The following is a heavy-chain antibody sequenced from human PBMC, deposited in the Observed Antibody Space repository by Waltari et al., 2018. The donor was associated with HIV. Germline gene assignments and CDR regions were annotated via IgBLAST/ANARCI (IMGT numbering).Heavy chain of an antibody. D-gene: IGHD3-9*01. CDR3: ARERGEGNDILTGYPNYYYYYGMDV. V-gene: IGHV1-18*01. CDR1: GYTFTRYG. Sequence: QVQLVQSGAEVKKPGASVKVSCKASGYTFTRYGISWVRQAPGQGLEWMGWISAYSGNTNEAQKVQGRVTMTTDTSTNRVDMERRSLRSDDTAVYYCARERGEGNDILTGYPNYYYYYGMDVWGQGTTVTVSS. J-gene: IGHJ6*02. CDR2: ISAYSGNT.